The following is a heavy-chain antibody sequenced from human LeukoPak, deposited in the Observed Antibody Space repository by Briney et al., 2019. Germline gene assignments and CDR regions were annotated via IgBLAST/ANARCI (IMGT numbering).Heavy chain of an antibody. CDR1: ELTFSTSG. CDR2: IGPTGSDR. CDR3: ATETNGRHYDY. D-gene: IGHD1-14*01. V-gene: IGHV3-21*06. J-gene: IGHJ4*02. Sequence: GGSLRLSCTAFELTFSTSGFNWVRQAPGKGLEWVASIGPTGSDRYHADSIKGRFTISRDNANNFLYLQMNSLRAEDTAVYYCATETNGRHYDYWGQGTLLTVSS.